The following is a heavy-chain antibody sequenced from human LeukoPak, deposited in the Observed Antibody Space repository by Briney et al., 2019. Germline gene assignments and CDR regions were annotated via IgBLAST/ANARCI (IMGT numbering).Heavy chain of an antibody. J-gene: IGHJ4*02. CDR2: IWYDGSIK. Sequence: GSLRLSCAASGFTFSRYGMHWVRQAPGKGLEWVAVIWYDGSIKYYAESVKGRFTISKDNSKNALYLRMNSLRAEDTAVYYCAKADEMNMDYWGQGTLVTVSS. D-gene: IGHD2/OR15-2a*01. CDR3: AKADEMNMDY. CDR1: GFTFSRYG. V-gene: IGHV3-33*06.